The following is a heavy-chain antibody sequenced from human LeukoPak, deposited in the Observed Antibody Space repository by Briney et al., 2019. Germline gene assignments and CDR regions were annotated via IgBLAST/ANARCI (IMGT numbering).Heavy chain of an antibody. CDR2: IWYDGSNK. Sequence: PEGSLRLSCAASGFTFSGYGMHWVRQAPGKGLEWVAVIWYDGSNKYYADSVKGRFTISRDNSKNTLYLQMNSLRAEDTAVYYCARTGGASGSYLVYWGQGTLVTVSS. J-gene: IGHJ4*02. D-gene: IGHD1-26*01. CDR3: ARTGGASGSYLVY. CDR1: GFTFSGYG. V-gene: IGHV3-33*01.